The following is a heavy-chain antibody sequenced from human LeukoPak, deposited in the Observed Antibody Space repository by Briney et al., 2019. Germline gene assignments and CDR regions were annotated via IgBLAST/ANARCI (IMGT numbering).Heavy chain of an antibody. J-gene: IGHJ6*03. CDR3: AREIRFLEWSNYYYMDV. D-gene: IGHD3-3*01. CDR1: GGSISSYY. Sequence: PSQTLSLTCTVSGGSISSYYWSWIRQPAGKGLEWIGRIYTSGSTNYNPSLKSRVTMSVDTSKNQFSLKLSSVTAADTAVYYCAREIRFLEWSNYYYMDVWGKGTTVTVSS. CDR2: IYTSGST. V-gene: IGHV4-4*07.